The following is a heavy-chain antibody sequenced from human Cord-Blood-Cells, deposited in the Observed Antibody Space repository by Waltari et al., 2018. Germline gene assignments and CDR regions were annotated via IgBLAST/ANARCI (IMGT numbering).Heavy chain of an antibody. V-gene: IGHV3-30*04. CDR2: ISYEGSYK. D-gene: IGHD1-26*01. CDR1: GFTFSGYA. CDR3: ARVELLYY. Sequence: QVQLVESGRGVVQPGRSLRLSCAASGFTFSGYALHWVRQAPGKGLEWVAVISYEGSYKYYADSVKGQFTISRDNAKNTLYLQMNSLRAEDTAVYYCARVELLYYGGQGTLVTVSS. J-gene: IGHJ4*02.